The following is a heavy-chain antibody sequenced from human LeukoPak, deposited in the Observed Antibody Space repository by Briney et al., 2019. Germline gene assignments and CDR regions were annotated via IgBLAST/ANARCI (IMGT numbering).Heavy chain of an antibody. Sequence: GGSLRLSCVGSGYTFTTYGMSWVRQAPGKGLEWVANIKQDGSEKYYVDSVKGRFTISRDNGKNSLYLQMNSLRAEDTAVYYCARALKDLRRRIGGTTTFEYYYYMDVWGKGTTVIISS. CDR2: IKQDGSEK. J-gene: IGHJ6*03. V-gene: IGHV3-7*01. D-gene: IGHD1-26*01. CDR3: ARALKDLRRRIGGTTTFEYYYYMDV. CDR1: GYTFTTYG.